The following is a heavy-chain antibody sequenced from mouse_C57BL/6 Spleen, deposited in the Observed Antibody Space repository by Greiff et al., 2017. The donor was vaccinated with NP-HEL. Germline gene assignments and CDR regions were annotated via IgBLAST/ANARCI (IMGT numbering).Heavy chain of an antibody. CDR3: ARTPLYYGSLVDD. J-gene: IGHJ2*01. CDR1: GYTFTDYY. V-gene: IGHV1-75*01. CDR2: LFPGSGST. D-gene: IGHD1-1*01. Sequence: VQLQQSGPELVKPGASVKISCKASGYTFTDYYINWVKQRPGQGLEWIGWLFPGSGSTYYTEKFKGKATLTVDKSSSTAYMLLSSLTSEDSAVYFCARTPLYYGSLVDDWGKGTTLTVSS.